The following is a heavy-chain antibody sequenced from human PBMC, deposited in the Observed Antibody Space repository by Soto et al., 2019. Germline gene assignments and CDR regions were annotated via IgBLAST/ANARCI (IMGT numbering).Heavy chain of an antibody. Sequence: ASVKVSCKASGYTFTGYYMHWVRQAPGQGLEWMGWINPNSGGTNYAQKFQGWVTMTRDTSISTAYMELSRLRSDDTAVYYCARDMPRIAAAGTGRYYYGMDVWGQGTTVTV. CDR3: ARDMPRIAAAGTGRYYYGMDV. CDR1: GYTFTGYY. D-gene: IGHD6-13*01. V-gene: IGHV1-2*04. J-gene: IGHJ6*02. CDR2: INPNSGGT.